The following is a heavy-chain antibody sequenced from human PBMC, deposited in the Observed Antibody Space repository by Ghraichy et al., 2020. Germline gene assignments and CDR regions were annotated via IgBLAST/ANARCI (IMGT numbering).Heavy chain of an antibody. CDR1: GGSISSYY. Sequence: SETLSLTCTVSGGSISSYYWSWIRQPPGKGLEWIGYIYYSGSTNYNPSLKSRVTISVDTSKNQFSLKLSSVTAADTAVYYCARVKGRWLQLPDWGQGTLVTVSS. D-gene: IGHD5-24*01. J-gene: IGHJ4*02. V-gene: IGHV4-59*01. CDR3: ARVKGRWLQLPD. CDR2: IYYSGST.